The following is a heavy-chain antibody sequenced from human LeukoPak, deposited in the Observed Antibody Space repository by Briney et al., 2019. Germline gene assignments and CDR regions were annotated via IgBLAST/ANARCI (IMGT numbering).Heavy chain of an antibody. J-gene: IGHJ4*02. V-gene: IGHV3-30-3*01. CDR3: AREAGVAGFLFDY. CDR1: GFTFSSYA. D-gene: IGHD6-19*01. CDR2: ISYDGSNK. Sequence: GRSLRLSCAASGFTFSSYAMHWVRQAPGKGLEWVAVISYDGSNKYYADSVKGRFTISRDNSKNTLYLQMNSLRAEDTAVYYCAREAGVAGFLFDYWGQGTLVTVSS.